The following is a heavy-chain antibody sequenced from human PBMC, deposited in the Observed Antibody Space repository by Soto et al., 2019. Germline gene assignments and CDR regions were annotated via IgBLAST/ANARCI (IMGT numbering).Heavy chain of an antibody. V-gene: IGHV1-2*04. Sequence: QVPLVQSGAEVKKPGASVKVSCKASGYTFTGYYMHWVRQAPGQGLEWMGWINPNSGGTNYAQKFQGWVTMTRDTSISTAYMELSRLRSDDTAVYYCARGDGKFPYYYYYMDVWGKGTTVTVSS. J-gene: IGHJ6*03. CDR2: INPNSGGT. D-gene: IGHD1-26*01. CDR3: ARGDGKFPYYYYYMDV. CDR1: GYTFTGYY.